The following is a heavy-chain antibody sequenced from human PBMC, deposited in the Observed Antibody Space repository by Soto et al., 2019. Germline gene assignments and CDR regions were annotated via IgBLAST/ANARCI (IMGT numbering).Heavy chain of an antibody. CDR2: ISYDGSNK. CDR3: AKGSNVAAGTVDY. D-gene: IGHD6-13*01. J-gene: IGHJ4*02. CDR1: GFTFSSYG. Sequence: GGSLRLSCAASGFTFSSYGMHWVRQAPGKGLEWVAVISYDGSNKYYADSVKGRFTISRDNSKNTLYLQMDSLRAEDTAVYYCAKGSNVAAGTVDYWGQGTLVTVSS. V-gene: IGHV3-30*18.